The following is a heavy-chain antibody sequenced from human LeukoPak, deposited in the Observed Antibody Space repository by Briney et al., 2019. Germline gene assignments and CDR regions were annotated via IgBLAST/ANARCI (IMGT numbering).Heavy chain of an antibody. CDR3: ARDSAAGTIDY. D-gene: IGHD6-13*01. J-gene: IGHJ4*02. V-gene: IGHV3-74*01. CDR1: GFIFRNFW. CDR2: INNDGNLV. Sequence: GGSLRLSCSVSGFIFRNFWMHWVRQAPGKGPEWASRINNDGNLVTYAGSVKGRFTISRDSARDTVFLQMNSLRVEDTAVYYCARDSAAGTIDYWGQGTLVTVSS.